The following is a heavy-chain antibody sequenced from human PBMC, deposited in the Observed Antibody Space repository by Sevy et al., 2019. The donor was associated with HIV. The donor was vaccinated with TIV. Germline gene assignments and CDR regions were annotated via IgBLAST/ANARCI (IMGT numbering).Heavy chain of an antibody. D-gene: IGHD2-15*01. J-gene: IGHJ6*02. CDR3: ARDLVIPATTDYFYYGMDV. CDR1: GFTIRTYN. Sequence: WGCLRLSCAASGFTIRTYNMNWVRQAPGKGLEWVSSISSSSTYIYYADSVKGRFTISRYNAKNSLYLQMSSLRAEDTAAYYCARDLVIPATTDYFYYGMDVWGQGTTVCVSS. CDR2: ISSSSTYI. V-gene: IGHV3-21*01.